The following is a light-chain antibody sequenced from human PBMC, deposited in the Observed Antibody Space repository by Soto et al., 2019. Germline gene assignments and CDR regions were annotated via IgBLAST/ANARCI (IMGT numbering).Light chain of an antibody. CDR2: KVS. CDR3: MQGVYWPPGRA. Sequence: DVVMTQSPLSLPVTLGQPASISCRSSRSLLYSDGNTYLNWFHQRPGQPPRRLIYKVSNRDSGVPDRFSGSGSGNDFTLKISRVEAEDVGVYYCMQGVYWPPGRAFGQGTKVEIK. CDR1: RSLLYSDGNTY. V-gene: IGKV2-30*01. J-gene: IGKJ1*01.